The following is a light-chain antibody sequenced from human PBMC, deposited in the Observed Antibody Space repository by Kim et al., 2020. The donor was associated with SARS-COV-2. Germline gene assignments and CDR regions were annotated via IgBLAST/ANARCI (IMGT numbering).Light chain of an antibody. CDR3: TSYAGSNGLI. J-gene: IGLJ2*01. CDR2: DVT. Sequence: GQSVTISCTGTSSDVGGYNFVSWYQHHPGRAPKLMIYDVTKRPSGVPDRFSGSKSGNTASLTVSGLQAVDEADYYCTSYAGSNGLIFGGGTQLTVL. V-gene: IGLV2-8*01. CDR1: SSDVGGYNF.